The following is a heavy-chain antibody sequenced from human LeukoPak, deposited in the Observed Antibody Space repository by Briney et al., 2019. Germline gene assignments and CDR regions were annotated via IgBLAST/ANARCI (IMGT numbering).Heavy chain of an antibody. D-gene: IGHD3-22*01. CDR1: GFTFSSYW. V-gene: IGHV3-7*05. J-gene: IGHJ4*02. Sequence: GGSLRLSCATSGFTFSSYWMTWVRQAPGGGLEWVANIKEDGSDKYYVDSVKGRFTISRDNARNSLYLQMNSLRADDTAMYYCVRGGYYHIYWGQGTLVTVSS. CDR3: VRGGYYHIY. CDR2: IKEDGSDK.